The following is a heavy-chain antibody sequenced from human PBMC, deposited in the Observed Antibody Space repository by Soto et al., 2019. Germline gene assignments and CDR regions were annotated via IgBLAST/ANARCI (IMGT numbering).Heavy chain of an antibody. J-gene: IGHJ5*02. V-gene: IGHV3-33*01. Sequence: QVQLVESGGGVVQPGRSLRLSCAASGFTFSSYGMHWVRQAPGKGLEWVAVIWYDGSNKYYADSVKGRFTISRDNSKNTLYLQMNSVRAEDTAVYYCARERCSGGSCDWFDLWGQGTLVTVSS. D-gene: IGHD2-15*01. CDR2: IWYDGSNK. CDR3: ARERCSGGSCDWFDL. CDR1: GFTFSSYG.